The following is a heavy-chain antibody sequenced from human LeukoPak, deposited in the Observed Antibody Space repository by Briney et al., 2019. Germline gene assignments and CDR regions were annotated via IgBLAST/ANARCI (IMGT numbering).Heavy chain of an antibody. CDR3: AKDFRIGYSAHFDY. V-gene: IGHV3-23*01. D-gene: IGHD2-21*01. Sequence: GGSLRLSCVGSGFTFRSHAMSWVRLAPEKGLEFVSGIYENGGTTYYADSVKGRFSISRDNSKNTLYLQMDSLRGEDTAVYYCAKDFRIGYSAHFDYWGQGALVTVSS. J-gene: IGHJ4*02. CDR1: GFTFRSHA. CDR2: IYENGGTT.